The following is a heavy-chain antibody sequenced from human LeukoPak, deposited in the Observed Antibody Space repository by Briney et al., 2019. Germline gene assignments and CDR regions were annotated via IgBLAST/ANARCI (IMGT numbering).Heavy chain of an antibody. CDR3: ARNTYYYDNSAGTFDF. Sequence: ASVKVSCKASGYTFTSYGISWVRQAPGQGLEWMGWISAYNGNTNYAQKLQGRVTMTTDTSTSTAYMELRSLRSDDTAVFYCARNTYYYDNSAGTFDFWGQGTLVTVSS. CDR1: GYTFTSYG. V-gene: IGHV1-18*01. J-gene: IGHJ4*02. D-gene: IGHD3-22*01. CDR2: ISAYNGNT.